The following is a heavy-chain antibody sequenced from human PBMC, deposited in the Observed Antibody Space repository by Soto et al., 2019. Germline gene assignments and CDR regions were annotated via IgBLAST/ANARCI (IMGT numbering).Heavy chain of an antibody. V-gene: IGHV3-20*04. J-gene: IGHJ4*02. D-gene: IGHD6-13*01. CDR3: ARLRGIGAAGTMDS. CDR1: GFAFDDYG. CDR2: INWNGGGT. Sequence: PGGSLRLSCAASGFAFDDYGMSWARQAPGKGLEWVSGINWNGGGTSYVDSVKGRFTISRDNGQNSLYLQMNSLRGEDTAFYYCARLRGIGAAGTMDSWGQGTLVTVSS.